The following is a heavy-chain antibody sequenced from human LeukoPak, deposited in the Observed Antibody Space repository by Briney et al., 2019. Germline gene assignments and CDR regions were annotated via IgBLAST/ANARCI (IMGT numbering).Heavy chain of an antibody. J-gene: IGHJ4*02. CDR2: IGSSNTI. V-gene: IGHV3-11*04. Sequence: GGSLRLSCAASGFTFSDYYMSWIRQAPGRGLEWLSYIGSSNTIYSADSVKGRFTISRDNAKNSLYLQMNSLRAEDTAVYYCARGSFLITFGGLIVWGQGTLVTVSS. D-gene: IGHD3-16*02. CDR1: GFTFSDYY. CDR3: ARGSFLITFGGLIV.